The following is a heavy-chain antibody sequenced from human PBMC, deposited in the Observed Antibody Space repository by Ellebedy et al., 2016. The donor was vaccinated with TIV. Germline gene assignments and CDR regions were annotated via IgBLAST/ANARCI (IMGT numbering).Heavy chain of an antibody. CDR2: ISAYTGNT. V-gene: IGHV1-18*01. Sequence: ASVKVSCKTSGYAFASYGIAWVRQAPGQGLEYMGWISAYTGNTEYAQKFQGRVTMTTDISTGTAYMEMRSLRSDDTAVYYCARDMVQGMVARYLWFDYWGQGTLVTVSS. CDR3: ARDMVQGMVARYLWFDY. J-gene: IGHJ4*02. CDR1: GYAFASYG. D-gene: IGHD5-12*01.